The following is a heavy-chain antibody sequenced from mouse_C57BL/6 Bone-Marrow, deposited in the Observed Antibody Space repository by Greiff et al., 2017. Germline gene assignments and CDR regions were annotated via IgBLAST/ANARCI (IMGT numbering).Heavy chain of an antibody. J-gene: IGHJ2*01. D-gene: IGHD1-1*01. CDR3: ERAVSTTVVAGDY. V-gene: IGHV1-81*01. Sequence: QVQLQQSGAELARPGASVKLSCKASGYTFTSYGISWVKQRTGQGLEWIGEIYPRGGNTSSNEKLTGKATLTVDKCARTEYMELRSLTSEDSAVYVCERAVSTTVVAGDYWGQGTTLTVSS. CDR1: GYTFTSYG. CDR2: IYPRGGNT.